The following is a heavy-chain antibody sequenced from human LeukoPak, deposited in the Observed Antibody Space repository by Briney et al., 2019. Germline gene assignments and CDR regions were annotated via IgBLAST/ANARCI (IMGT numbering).Heavy chain of an antibody. V-gene: IGHV1-69*04. CDR1: GGTFSSYA. CDR2: IIPILGIA. J-gene: IGHJ6*02. D-gene: IGHD6-19*01. CDR3: AVAVAYYYYGMDV. Sequence: SAKVSCKASGGTFSSYAISWVRQAPGQGLEWMGRIIPILGIANYAQKFQGRVTITADKSTSTAYMELSSLRSEDTAVYYCAVAVAYYYYGMDVWGQGTTVTVSS.